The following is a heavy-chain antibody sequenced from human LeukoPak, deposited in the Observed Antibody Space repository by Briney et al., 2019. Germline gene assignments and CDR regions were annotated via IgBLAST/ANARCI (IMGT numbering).Heavy chain of an antibody. CDR2: RTYAGSNK. D-gene: IGHD3-22*01. Sequence: GRSLTLSCAYSGFTYSNHGMQCARQAPAKEMERVAARTYAGSNKYNADSVRGRYTIARDNSKNTLYMQMNSLRADDTAVYYCEKDKVVCDYYECSGSNLEYWGQETLVTV. V-gene: IGHV3-30*18. J-gene: IGHJ4*02. CDR1: GFTYSNHG. CDR3: EKDKVVCDYYECSGSNLEY.